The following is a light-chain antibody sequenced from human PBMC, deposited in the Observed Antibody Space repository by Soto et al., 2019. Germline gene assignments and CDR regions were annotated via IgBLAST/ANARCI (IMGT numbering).Light chain of an antibody. Sequence: DIQLTQSPSFLSASVGDIVTITFRASQGISSYLAWYQQKPGKAPKLLIYGASTLQSGVPSRFSGSGSGTEFTLTISSLQPEDFATYYCQQLNSYPRTFGQGTKVDIK. CDR2: GAS. CDR3: QQLNSYPRT. CDR1: QGISSY. J-gene: IGKJ1*01. V-gene: IGKV1-9*01.